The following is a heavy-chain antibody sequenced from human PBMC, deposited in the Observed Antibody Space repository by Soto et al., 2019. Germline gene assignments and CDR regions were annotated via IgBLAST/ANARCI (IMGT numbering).Heavy chain of an antibody. CDR3: ARGYGPPES. CDR1: GGSVRIGSYY. Sequence: QVQLQESGPGLVKPSETLSLACTVSGGSVRIGSYYWSWIRQPPGKGLEWVGYIYYNGNTHYNPSLKTRATIAVDTSKNQFSLQLTSATAADTAVYYCARGYGPPESWGHGTLVTGS. V-gene: IGHV4-61*01. CDR2: IYYNGNT. D-gene: IGHD4-17*01. J-gene: IGHJ5*01.